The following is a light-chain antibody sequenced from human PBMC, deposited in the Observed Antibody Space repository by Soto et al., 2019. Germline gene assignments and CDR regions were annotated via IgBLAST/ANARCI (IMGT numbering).Light chain of an antibody. CDR1: QTVDSTF. CDR3: QQYMSSVT. J-gene: IGKJ1*01. CDR2: GAS. Sequence: EIVLTQSPGSLSLSPRERATLSCTASQTVDSTFFAWYQKKPGQAPRLLIYGASKRATDIPDRFSGSGSGTDFTLTISRLEPEDFAVYYCQQYMSSVTFGQGTKVEIK. V-gene: IGKV3-20*01.